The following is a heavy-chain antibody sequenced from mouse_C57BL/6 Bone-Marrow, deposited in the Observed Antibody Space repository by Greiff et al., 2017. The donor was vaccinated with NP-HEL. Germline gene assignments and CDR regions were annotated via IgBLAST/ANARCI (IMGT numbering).Heavy chain of an antibody. V-gene: IGHV1-69*01. CDR1: GYTFTSYW. D-gene: IGHD2-2*01. Sequence: QVQLQQPGAELVMPGASVKLSCKASGYTFTSYWMHWVKQRPGQGLEWIGEIDPSDSYTNYNQKFKGKSTLTVDKSSSTAYMQLSSLTSEDSAVYYCARSGYAFDYWGQGTSVTVSS. CDR2: IDPSDSYT. CDR3: ARSGYAFDY. J-gene: IGHJ2*02.